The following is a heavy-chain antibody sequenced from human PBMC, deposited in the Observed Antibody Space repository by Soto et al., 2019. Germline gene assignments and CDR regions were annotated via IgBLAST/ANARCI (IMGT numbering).Heavy chain of an antibody. J-gene: IGHJ4*02. Sequence: EVQLVESGGGSVQPGGSLRPSCAASGFTFSTFSMNWVRQAPGRGLEWISYISGGGRPISYADSVKGRCTISRDNATYSLYLQMDSLTDENTGVYYCARDFGWAFDSWGQGTLVTVSS. CDR3: ARDFGWAFDS. CDR2: ISGGGRPI. V-gene: IGHV3-48*02. D-gene: IGHD6-19*01. CDR1: GFTFSTFS.